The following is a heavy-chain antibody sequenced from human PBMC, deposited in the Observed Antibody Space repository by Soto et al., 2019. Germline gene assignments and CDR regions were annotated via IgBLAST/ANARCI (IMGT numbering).Heavy chain of an antibody. CDR2: ISSSGRTI. Sequence: EVQLVESGGGLVQPGRSLRLSCAASGFTFSNYEMNWVRQAPGKGLEWLSYISSSGRTIYYADSVRGRFTISRDNARNSLYLQLDSLGAEDTAVYYCAREMDSSGYLLSGGQGTLVTVSS. D-gene: IGHD3-22*01. CDR1: GFTFSNYE. V-gene: IGHV3-48*03. CDR3: AREMDSSGYLLS. J-gene: IGHJ4*02.